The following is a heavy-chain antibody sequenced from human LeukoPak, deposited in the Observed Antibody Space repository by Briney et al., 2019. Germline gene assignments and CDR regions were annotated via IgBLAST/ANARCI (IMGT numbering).Heavy chain of an antibody. D-gene: IGHD2-15*01. Sequence: PGGSLRLSCAASGVTLSTDSMNWVGQAPGKGREWSSYISYDSAIKYYADSARGRFTISRDNAKNSLSLQMHSLRAEDTAVYYCVRDNPRCCGVVPVNIDDFWGQGTLVTVSS. V-gene: IGHV3-48*01. CDR1: GVTLSTDS. J-gene: IGHJ4*02. CDR2: ISYDSAIK. CDR3: VRDNPRCCGVVPVNIDDF.